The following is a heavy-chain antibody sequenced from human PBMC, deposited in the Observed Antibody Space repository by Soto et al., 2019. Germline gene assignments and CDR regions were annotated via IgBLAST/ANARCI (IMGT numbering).Heavy chain of an antibody. CDR1: GGSISSSRYY. V-gene: IGHV4-39*01. J-gene: IGHJ3*02. Sequence: SQTRSLTRIVSGGSISSSRYYCDWIRQPPGKGLDWMGSLYPSVITYYNPSLKSRVTIAVDTSKNQFSLNLSSVTAADTAVYYCASLEGHHTDSLNIRGRGPMVSVSS. CDR2: LYPSVIT. CDR3: ASLEGHHTDSLNI.